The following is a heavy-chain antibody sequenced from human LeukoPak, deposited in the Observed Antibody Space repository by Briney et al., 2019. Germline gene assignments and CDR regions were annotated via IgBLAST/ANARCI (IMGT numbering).Heavy chain of an antibody. CDR1: NASISSNTYY. CDR3: ARVGRIAVNWFDP. J-gene: IGHJ5*02. D-gene: IGHD2-21*01. V-gene: IGHV4-39*07. CDR2: INYRGST. Sequence: SETLSLTCTVSNASISSNTYYRAWIRQPPGKGLEYIGSINYRGSTYYNPSLKSRVTLSVDTSKNQFSLKLSSVTAADTAVYYCARVGRIAVNWFDPWGQGTLVTVSS.